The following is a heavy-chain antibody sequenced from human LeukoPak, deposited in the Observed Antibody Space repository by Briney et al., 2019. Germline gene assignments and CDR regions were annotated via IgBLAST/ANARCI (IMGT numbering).Heavy chain of an antibody. D-gene: IGHD6-13*01. CDR1: GDSISSGDYY. CDR3: ARGSSFRQDHGKFDP. CDR2: IYYSGST. Sequence: PSETLSLTCTVSGDSISSGDYYWSWPRQPPGKGLEWIGYIYYSGSTNYNPSLKSRVTISVDTSKNQFSLKLSSVTAADTAVYYCARGSSFRQDHGKFDPWGQGTLVTASS. J-gene: IGHJ5*02. V-gene: IGHV4-61*08.